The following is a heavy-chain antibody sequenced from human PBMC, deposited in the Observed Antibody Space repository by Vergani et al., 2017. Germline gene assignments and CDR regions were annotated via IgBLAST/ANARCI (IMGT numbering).Heavy chain of an antibody. CDR3: VRVKGSNWNDHLYDI. CDR1: GSILGDHY. V-gene: IGHV3-72*01. CDR2: IRNKANDYTT. J-gene: IGHJ3*02. D-gene: IGHD1-1*01. Sequence: EVQVVESGGGLVQLGGSLRSSCAASGSILGDHYMDWVRQAPGKGLEWVGRIRNKANDYTTKYAASVKGRFTISRDDSKSYLYLQMNSLQTEDTALYYCVRVKGSNWNDHLYDIWGQGTLVTVSS.